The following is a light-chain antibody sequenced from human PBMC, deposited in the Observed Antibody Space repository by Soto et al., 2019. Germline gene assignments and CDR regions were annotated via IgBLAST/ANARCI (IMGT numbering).Light chain of an antibody. J-gene: IGKJ4*01. Sequence: EIVLTQSPGTLSLSPGERATLSCRASQSVGSNLAWYQQKPGQAPRLLIYGASSRATGIPDRFSGSGSGTDFTLTISSLEPEDFAFYYCLQRSNWPPLLSFGGGTKVDIK. CDR3: LQRSNWPPLLS. CDR2: GAS. CDR1: QSVGSN. V-gene: IGKV3-11*01.